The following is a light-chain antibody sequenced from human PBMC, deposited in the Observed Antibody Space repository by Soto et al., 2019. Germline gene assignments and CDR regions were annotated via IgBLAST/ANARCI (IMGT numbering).Light chain of an antibody. J-gene: IGKJ2*01. CDR3: QQYNSYYT. V-gene: IGKV1-5*01. CDR2: DAS. Sequence: DIQMTQSPSTLSASVGDRVTITCRASQSISSWLAWYQQKPGKAPKLLIYDASSLESGVPSRFSGSGSGTEFTLTISSLQPDDFATYYGQQYNSYYTFGQGTKVDIK. CDR1: QSISSW.